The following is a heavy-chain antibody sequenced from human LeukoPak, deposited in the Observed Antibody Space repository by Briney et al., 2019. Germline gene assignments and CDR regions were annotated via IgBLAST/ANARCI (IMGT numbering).Heavy chain of an antibody. D-gene: IGHD3-9*01. Sequence: TGGSLRLSCAASGFSVSSNHMSWVRQAPGKGLEWVSVIYGASSTYYADSVNGRFTISRDDSKNTLYLQMNSLRAEDTAVYYCASGSLLRYFVWPDWGQGTLVTVSS. CDR2: IYGASST. CDR1: GFSVSSNH. CDR3: ASGSLLRYFVWPD. V-gene: IGHV3-53*01. J-gene: IGHJ4*02.